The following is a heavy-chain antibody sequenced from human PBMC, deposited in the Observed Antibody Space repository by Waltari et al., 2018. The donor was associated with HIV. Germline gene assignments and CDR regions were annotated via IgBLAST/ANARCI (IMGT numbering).Heavy chain of an antibody. V-gene: IGHV4-34*01. D-gene: IGHD2-21*02. CDR2: INHGGST. Sequence: QVQLQQWGAGLLKPSETLSLTCAVYGGSFSGSSWNWIRQSPGKGLEWIGEINHGGSTNYNPSLKSRVTISLDTSKNQFSLRVTSVTAADTAVYYCAKAGTVVTRDFDNWGQGTLVTVSS. CDR3: AKAGTVVTRDFDN. J-gene: IGHJ4*02. CDR1: GGSFSGSS.